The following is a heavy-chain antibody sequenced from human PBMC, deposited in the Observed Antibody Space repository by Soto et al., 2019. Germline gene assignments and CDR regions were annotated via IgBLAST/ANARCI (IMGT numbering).Heavy chain of an antibody. CDR2: IGASGAGT. CDR3: EKDPNGDYVGAFDF. J-gene: IGHJ3*01. Sequence: EVQLLESGGALVQPGGSLKLSCVGSGFTFSNYAMSWVRQAPGKGLEWVSGIGASGAGTYYADSVKGRFTISRDNSKKNLYLQLSNLRAEDTAVYYCEKDPNGDYVGAFDFWGQGTMVTVSS. CDR1: GFTFSNYA. V-gene: IGHV3-23*01. D-gene: IGHD4-17*01.